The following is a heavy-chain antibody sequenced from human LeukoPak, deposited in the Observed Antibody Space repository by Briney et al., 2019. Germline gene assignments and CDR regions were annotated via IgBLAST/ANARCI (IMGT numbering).Heavy chain of an antibody. Sequence: ASVTVSCKASGYTFTGFYIHWVRQAPGQGLEWMGWIKPHSGDTNYAQRFQDWVTMTRDTSLSTAYMEVSRLRSDDTAVYYCARETGACTSTTCYRYFDYWGQGTLVTVSS. CDR1: GYTFTGFY. V-gene: IGHV1-2*04. D-gene: IGHD2-2*02. J-gene: IGHJ4*02. CDR2: IKPHSGDT. CDR3: ARETGACTSTTCYRYFDY.